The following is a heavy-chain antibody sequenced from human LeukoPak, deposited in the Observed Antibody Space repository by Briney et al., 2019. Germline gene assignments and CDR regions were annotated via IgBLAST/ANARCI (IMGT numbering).Heavy chain of an antibody. CDR2: IKSDGSEK. D-gene: IGHD3-16*01. J-gene: IGHJ4*02. Sequence: GGSLRLSCAASGFIFSNYGMHWVRQTPGKGLEWVTFIKSDGSEKDYADSVKGRFTISRDNSKSTLYPQMNSLRAEDMALYHCVKVVSFGEMGGDNWGQGTLVTVSS. CDR3: VKVVSFGEMGGDN. V-gene: IGHV3-30*02. CDR1: GFIFSNYG.